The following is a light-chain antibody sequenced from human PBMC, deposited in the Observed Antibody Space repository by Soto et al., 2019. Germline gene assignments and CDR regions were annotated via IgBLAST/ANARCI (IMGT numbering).Light chain of an antibody. CDR2: AAS. CDR3: QQYDSYPHT. CDR1: QGISSY. V-gene: IGKV1-8*01. Sequence: AIRMTQSPSSFSASTGDRVTITCRASQGISSYLAWYQQKPGKAPKLLIYAASTLQSGVPSRLSGSGSGTDFTHTISCLQSEDFATYYCQQYDSYPHTFGQGTKVEIK. J-gene: IGKJ1*01.